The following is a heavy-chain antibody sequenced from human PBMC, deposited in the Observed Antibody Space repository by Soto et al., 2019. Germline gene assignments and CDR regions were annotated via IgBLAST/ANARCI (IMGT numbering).Heavy chain of an antibody. CDR3: ARVAYSSSPELDY. CDR2: ISAYNGNT. CDR1: GYTLTSYG. Sequence: ASXXVSCKGSGYTLTSYGISWVRQAPVQGLEWMGWISAYNGNTNYAQKLQGRVTMTTDTSTSTAYMELRSLRSDDTAVYYCARVAYSSSPELDYWGQGTLVTVSS. D-gene: IGHD6-6*01. V-gene: IGHV1-18*04. J-gene: IGHJ4*02.